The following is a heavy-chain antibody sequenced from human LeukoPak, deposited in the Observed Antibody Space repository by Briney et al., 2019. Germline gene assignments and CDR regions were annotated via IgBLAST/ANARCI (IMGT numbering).Heavy chain of an antibody. D-gene: IGHD1-14*01. CDR3: ARAPRNSSTMLDY. V-gene: IGHV1-46*01. CDR2: INPDGGST. Sequence: ASVKVSCKASGYTFTSYWIQWVRQAPGQGLEWMGLINPDGGSTAYAHRFQGRVIMSRDTSTSTAYMDLSSLRSEDTAVYHCARAPRNSSTMLDYWGQGTLVTVSS. J-gene: IGHJ4*02. CDR1: GYTFTSYW.